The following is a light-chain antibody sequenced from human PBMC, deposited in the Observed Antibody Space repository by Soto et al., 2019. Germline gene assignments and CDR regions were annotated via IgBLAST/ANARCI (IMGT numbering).Light chain of an antibody. Sequence: DIQMTHSPSTLSASVGARVNITCRASQSISSWLAWYQQKPGKAPKLLIYDASSLESGVPSRFSGSGSGTEFTLTISSLQPDDFATYYCQQYNSYSWTFGQGTNVDIK. CDR2: DAS. CDR1: QSISSW. V-gene: IGKV1-5*01. J-gene: IGKJ1*01. CDR3: QQYNSYSWT.